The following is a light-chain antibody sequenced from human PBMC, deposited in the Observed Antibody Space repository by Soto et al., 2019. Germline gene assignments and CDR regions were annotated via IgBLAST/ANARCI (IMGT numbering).Light chain of an antibody. J-gene: IGKJ2*01. Sequence: EIVMTQSPATLSVSPGESATLSCRASQSVSRNLAWYQQKPRQTPRLIIYGASTRATGIPARFSGSGSGTEFTLTISSLQSEDFAVYYCQQYNDWPPKQYTFGQGTKLEVK. CDR3: QQYNDWPPKQYT. CDR2: GAS. V-gene: IGKV3-15*01. CDR1: QSVSRN.